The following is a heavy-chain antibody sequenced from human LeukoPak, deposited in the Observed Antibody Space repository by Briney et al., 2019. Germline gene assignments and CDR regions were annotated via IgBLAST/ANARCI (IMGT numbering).Heavy chain of an antibody. Sequence: PSETLSLTCTVSGGSISSYYWSWIRQPPGKGLEWIGYIYYSGSTNYNPSLKSRVTISVDTSNNQFSLKLSSVTAADTAVYYCARDVGSGSYSRFDPWGQGTLVTVSS. V-gene: IGHV4-59*01. CDR1: GGSISSYY. D-gene: IGHD1-26*01. J-gene: IGHJ5*02. CDR2: IYYSGST. CDR3: ARDVGSGSYSRFDP.